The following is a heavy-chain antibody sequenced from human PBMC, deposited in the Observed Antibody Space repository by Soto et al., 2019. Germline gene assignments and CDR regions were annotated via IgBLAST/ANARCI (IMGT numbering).Heavy chain of an antibody. CDR1: GFTFRSYA. CDR3: AKDHYVDDSDH. CDR2: ISYDESDK. Sequence: GGSLRLSCAASGFTFRSYAMHWVRQAPGKGLEWVAVISYDESDKYYADSLKGRFTISRDNSKNTLYLQMNSLRTEDTAVYYCAKDHYVDDSDHWGQGTLVTVSS. V-gene: IGHV3-30*18. D-gene: IGHD3-16*01. J-gene: IGHJ4*02.